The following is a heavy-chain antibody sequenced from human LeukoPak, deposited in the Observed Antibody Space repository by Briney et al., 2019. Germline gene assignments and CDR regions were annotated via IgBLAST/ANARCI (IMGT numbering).Heavy chain of an antibody. CDR2: ISSSSSYI. CDR1: GFTFSSYA. Sequence: PGGSLRLSCAASGFTFSSYAMSWVRQAPGKGLEWVSSISSSSSYIYYADSVKGRFTISRDNAKNSLYLQMNSLRAEDTAVYYCARVSAVAGTFGYWGQGTLVTVSS. CDR3: ARVSAVAGTFGY. D-gene: IGHD6-19*01. J-gene: IGHJ4*02. V-gene: IGHV3-21*01.